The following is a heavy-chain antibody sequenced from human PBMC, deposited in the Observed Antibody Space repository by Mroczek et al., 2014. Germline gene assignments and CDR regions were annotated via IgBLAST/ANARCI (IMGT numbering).Heavy chain of an antibody. J-gene: IGHJ2*01. V-gene: IGHV4-4*07. CDR2: IYTSGST. CDR3: ARGSSARGYGVVGATTLSGYWYFDL. CDR1: GGSISSYY. D-gene: IGHD1-26*01. Sequence: QVQLQESGPGLVKPSETLSLTCTVSGGSISSYYWSWIRQPAGKGLEWIGRIYTSGSTNYNPSLKSRVTMSVDTSKNQFSLKLSSVTAADTAVYYCARGSSARGYGVVGATTLSGYWYFDLWGRGHPWSLSP.